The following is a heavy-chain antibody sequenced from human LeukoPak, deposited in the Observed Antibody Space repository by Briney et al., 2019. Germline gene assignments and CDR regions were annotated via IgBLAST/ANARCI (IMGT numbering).Heavy chain of an antibody. CDR2: ISSNGGST. V-gene: IGHV3-64*02. J-gene: IGHJ4*02. CDR1: GFTFSSYA. CDR3: AKGIGVAGRGFDY. D-gene: IGHD6-19*01. Sequence: PGGSLRLSCAASGFTFSSYAMHWVRQAPGKGLEYVSAISSNGGSTYYADSVRGRFTISRDNSKNTLYLQMNSLRAEDTAIYYCAKGIGVAGRGFDYWGQGTLVTVSS.